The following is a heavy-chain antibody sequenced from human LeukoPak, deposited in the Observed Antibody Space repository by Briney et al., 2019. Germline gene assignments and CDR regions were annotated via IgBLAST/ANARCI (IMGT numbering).Heavy chain of an antibody. CDR2: ISSSSSYI. CDR3: ARVDGQRLTGYRGFDP. CDR1: GFTFSSYS. J-gene: IGHJ5*02. V-gene: IGHV3-21*01. Sequence: PGGSLTLSCAASGFTFSSYSMNWVRQAPGRGLVWVSYISSSSSYIYYADSVKGRFTISRDNAKNSLYLQMNSLRAEDTAVYYCARVDGQRLTGYRGFDPWGQGTLVTVSS. D-gene: IGHD3-9*01.